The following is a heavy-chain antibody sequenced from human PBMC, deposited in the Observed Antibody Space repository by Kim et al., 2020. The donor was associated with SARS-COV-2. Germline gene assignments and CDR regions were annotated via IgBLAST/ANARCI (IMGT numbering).Heavy chain of an antibody. D-gene: IGHD5-12*01. V-gene: IGHV3-15*01. CDR2: T. J-gene: IGHJ3*02. CDR3: ATSVAARGALDT. Sequence: TDYAAPGKGRFTISRDDSENTLYLQMSSLKTEDTALYYCATSVAARGALDTWGQGTMVTVSS.